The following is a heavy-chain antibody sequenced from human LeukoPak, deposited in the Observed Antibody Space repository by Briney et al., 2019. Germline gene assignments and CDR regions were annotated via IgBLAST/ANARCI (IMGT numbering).Heavy chain of an antibody. V-gene: IGHV3-23*01. J-gene: IGHJ4*02. D-gene: IGHD4-11*01. CDR1: GFTFSSYA. CDR3: AKDLPDYYSNYGFDY. CDR2: INGSSGST. Sequence: PGGSLRLSCAASGFTFSSYAMSWVRQAPGKGLEWVSAINGSSGSTYYADSVKGRFTISRDNSKNTLYLQMNSLRAEDTAVYYCAKDLPDYYSNYGFDYWGQGTLVTVSS.